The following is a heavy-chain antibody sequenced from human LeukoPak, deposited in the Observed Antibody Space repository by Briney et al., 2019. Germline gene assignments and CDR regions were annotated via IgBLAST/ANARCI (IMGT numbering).Heavy chain of an antibody. Sequence: ASVKVSCKASGYTFTDYYMHWVQQAPGKGLEWMGRVDPEDGETIYAEKFQGRVTITADTSTDTAYMELSSLRSEDTAVYYCAKGVVRYAFDIWGQGTMVTVSS. D-gene: IGHD3-10*01. V-gene: IGHV1-69-2*01. CDR2: VDPEDGET. J-gene: IGHJ3*02. CDR3: AKGVVRYAFDI. CDR1: GYTFTDYY.